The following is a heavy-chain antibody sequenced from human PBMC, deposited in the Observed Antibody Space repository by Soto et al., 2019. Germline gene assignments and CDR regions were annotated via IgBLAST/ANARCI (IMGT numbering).Heavy chain of an antibody. V-gene: IGHV3-30*02. J-gene: IGHJ4*02. CDR2: VWKDGSNR. CDR3: AKVPRGSNFGYYNF. Sequence: GSLRLSCAASGITFSDYGMHWVRQGPGKGLEWVAGVWKDGSNRYYVDSVKGRFTISRDNSKNTLYLQMNSLRDEDTAVYYCAKVPRGSNFGYYNFWGQGTLVTVSS. D-gene: IGHD5-18*01. CDR1: GITFSDYG.